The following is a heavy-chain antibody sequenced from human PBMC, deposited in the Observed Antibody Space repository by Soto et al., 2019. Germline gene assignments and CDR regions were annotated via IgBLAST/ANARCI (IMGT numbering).Heavy chain of an antibody. Sequence: WWSLRLSCSASVFSFSSYAMSWFRQAPGKGLEWVSAISGSGGSTYYADSVKGRFTISRDNSKNTLYLQMNSLRAEDTAVYYCAKVNYGSGSLFVGDYYYYGMDVWGQGTTVTVSS. CDR1: VFSFSSYA. V-gene: IGHV3-23*01. CDR3: AKVNYGSGSLFVGDYYYYGMDV. CDR2: ISGSGGST. D-gene: IGHD3-10*01. J-gene: IGHJ6*02.